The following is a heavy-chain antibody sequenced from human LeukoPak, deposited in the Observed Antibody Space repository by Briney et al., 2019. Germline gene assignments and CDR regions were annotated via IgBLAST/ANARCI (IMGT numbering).Heavy chain of an antibody. V-gene: IGHV3-49*03. J-gene: IGHJ3*02. Sequence: GGSLRLSCTTSGFTFGDYAMSWFRQAPGKGLEWVGYIRSKAYGGTTEYAASVKGRFTISRDDSKSIAYLQMNSLKTEDTAVYYCTRDLSGSSGWYGGSHAFDIWGQGTMVTVSS. CDR1: GFTFGDYA. D-gene: IGHD6-19*01. CDR3: TRDLSGSSGWYGGSHAFDI. CDR2: IRSKAYGGTT.